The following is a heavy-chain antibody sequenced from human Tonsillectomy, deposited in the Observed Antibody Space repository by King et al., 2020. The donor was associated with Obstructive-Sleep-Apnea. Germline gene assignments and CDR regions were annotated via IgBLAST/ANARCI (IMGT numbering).Heavy chain of an antibody. D-gene: IGHD3-10*01. Sequence: VQLMESGGGLVKPGGSLRLSCAASGFTFSDYYMSWIRQSPGGGLEWVSYISSSGSTIFYADTVKGRFTLSRDNAKNSLYLQMNSLRAEDTAVYYCARSFGYGSGSYFDYWGQGTLVTVSS. CDR2: ISSSGSTI. J-gene: IGHJ4*02. V-gene: IGHV3-11*01. CDR1: GFTFSDYY. CDR3: ARSFGYGSGSYFDY.